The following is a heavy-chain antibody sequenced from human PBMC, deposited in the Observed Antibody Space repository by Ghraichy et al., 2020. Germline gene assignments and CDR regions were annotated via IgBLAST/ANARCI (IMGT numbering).Heavy chain of an antibody. V-gene: IGHV3-23*01. CDR2: ISGSGGST. Sequence: AGSLRLSCAASGFTFSSYAMSWVRQAPGKGLEWVSAISGSGGSTYYADSVKGRFTISRDNSKNTLYLQMNSLRAEDTAVYYCAKDGLGYSYGWSSLPYYFDYWGQGTLVTVSS. CDR1: GFTFSSYA. CDR3: AKDGLGYSYGWSSLPYYFDY. J-gene: IGHJ4*02. D-gene: IGHD5-18*01.